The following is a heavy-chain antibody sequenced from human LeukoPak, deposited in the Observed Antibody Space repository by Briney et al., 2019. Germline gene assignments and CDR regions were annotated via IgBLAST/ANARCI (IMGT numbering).Heavy chain of an antibody. Sequence: GGSLRLSCAASGFTFSSYAMSWVRQAPGKGLEWVSAISGSGGSTYYADSVKGRFTISRDNAKNSLYLQMNSLRAEDTAVYYCARDPPEGLQSLSIDYWGQGTLVTVSS. J-gene: IGHJ4*02. CDR1: GFTFSSYA. V-gene: IGHV3-23*01. CDR2: ISGSGGST. CDR3: ARDPPEGLQSLSIDY. D-gene: IGHD5-24*01.